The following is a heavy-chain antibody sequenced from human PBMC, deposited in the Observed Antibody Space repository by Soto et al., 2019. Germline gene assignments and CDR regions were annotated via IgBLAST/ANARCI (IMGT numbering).Heavy chain of an antibody. Sequence: ASVKVSCKASGYTFTSYDINWVRQATGQGLEWMGWMNPNSGNTGYAQKYQGRVTMTRNTSISKDYKEQRSLRSEDTAVYYCARRVSGYCSGGSCYPNYYYYYYMDVWGKGTTVTVSS. D-gene: IGHD2-15*01. CDR3: ARRVSGYCSGGSCYPNYYYYYYMDV. J-gene: IGHJ6*03. CDR2: MNPNSGNT. CDR1: GYTFTSYD. V-gene: IGHV1-8*01.